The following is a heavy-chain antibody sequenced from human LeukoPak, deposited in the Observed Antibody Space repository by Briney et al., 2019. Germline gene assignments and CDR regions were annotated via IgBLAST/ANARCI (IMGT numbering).Heavy chain of an antibody. J-gene: IGHJ3*02. CDR1: GFTFSSYS. Sequence: GGSLRPSCAASGFTFSSYSTNWVRQAPGKGLEWVSAISGSGGSTYYADSVKGRFTISRDNSKNTLYLQMNSLRAEDTAVYYCAKRQYDAFDIWGQGTMVTVSS. V-gene: IGHV3-23*01. CDR2: ISGSGGST. D-gene: IGHD4-11*01. CDR3: AKRQYDAFDI.